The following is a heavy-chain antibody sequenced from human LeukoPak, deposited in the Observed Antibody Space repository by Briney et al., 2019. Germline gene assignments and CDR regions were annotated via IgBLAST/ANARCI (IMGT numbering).Heavy chain of an antibody. Sequence: GGSLRLSCGASGFTFRTYWMHWVRQAPGKGLVWVSRIGGDGSNTNFADSVRGRFAISRDNAKNTLYLQMNSLRAEDTAVYYCAKSTSFYLDSWGQGTLVTVSS. J-gene: IGHJ4*02. CDR1: GFTFRTYW. CDR3: AKSTSFYLDS. V-gene: IGHV3-74*01. CDR2: IGGDGSNT.